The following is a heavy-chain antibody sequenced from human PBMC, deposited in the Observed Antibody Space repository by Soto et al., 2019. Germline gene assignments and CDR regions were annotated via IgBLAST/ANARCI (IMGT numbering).Heavy chain of an antibody. CDR1: GGSISSGGYS. V-gene: IGHV4-30-2*01. J-gene: IGHJ4*02. D-gene: IGHD5-12*01. CDR3: AALGYSGYDYPSDY. Sequence: SETLSLTCAVSGGSISSGGYSWSWIRQPPGKGLEWIGYIYHSGSTYYNPSLKSRVTISVDRSKNQFSLKLSSVTAADSAVYYCAALGYSGYDYPSDYWGQGTLVTVSS. CDR2: IYHSGST.